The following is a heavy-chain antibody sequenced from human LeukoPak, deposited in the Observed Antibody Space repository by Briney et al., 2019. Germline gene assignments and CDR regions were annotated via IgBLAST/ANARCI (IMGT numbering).Heavy chain of an antibody. CDR3: ARDEHSSNWSFS. D-gene: IGHD4-11*01. V-gene: IGHV3-53*01. J-gene: IGHJ4*02. CDR1: GFTVSSGY. Sequence: QAWGSLRLSCLASGFTVSSGYMTWVRQAPGKGLEWLSVIHPGGKIFYTESVKGRFTISRDTNKNTVHLQMNSLRAEDTAIYYCARDEHSSNWSFSWGQGTMVTVSS. CDR2: IHPGGKI.